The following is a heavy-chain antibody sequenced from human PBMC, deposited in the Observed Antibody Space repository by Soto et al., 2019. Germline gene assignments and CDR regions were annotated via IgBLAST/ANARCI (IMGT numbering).Heavy chain of an antibody. CDR1: GFTVSSNY. CDR2: IYSGGST. J-gene: IGHJ4*02. D-gene: IGHD5-12*01. CDR3: ARATYSGYDSKHFDY. V-gene: IGHV3-66*01. Sequence: GGSLRLSCAASGFTVSSNYMSWVRQAPGKGLEWVSVIYSGGSTYYADSVKGRFTISRDNSKNTLYLQMNSLRAEDTAVYYCARATYSGYDSKHFDYWGQGTLVTVSS.